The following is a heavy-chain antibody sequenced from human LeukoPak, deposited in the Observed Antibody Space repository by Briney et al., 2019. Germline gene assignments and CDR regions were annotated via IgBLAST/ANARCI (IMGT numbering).Heavy chain of an antibody. Sequence: GASVKVSCKASGYTFTSYGISWVRQAPGQGLEWMGWISAYNGNTNYAQKLQGRVTMTTDTSTSTAYMELRSLRSDDTAVYYCAREVLQYFDWPLDYWGQGTLVTVSS. V-gene: IGHV1-18*01. CDR1: GYTFTSYG. J-gene: IGHJ4*02. CDR2: ISAYNGNT. CDR3: AREVLQYFDWPLDY. D-gene: IGHD3-9*01.